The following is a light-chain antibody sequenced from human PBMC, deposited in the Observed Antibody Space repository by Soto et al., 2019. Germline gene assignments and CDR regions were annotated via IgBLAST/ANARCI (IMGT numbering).Light chain of an antibody. CDR2: DVY. V-gene: IGLV2-11*01. Sequence: QSALTQPPSVSGSPGQSVTISCTGTSSDVGGYNYVSWYQQHPGKAPKVMIYDVYGRPSGVPDRFSGSKSGNTASLSISGLLAEDEADYHCCSYEGDYFIFGGGTKLTVL. CDR3: CSYEGDYFI. J-gene: IGLJ2*01. CDR1: SSDVGGYNY.